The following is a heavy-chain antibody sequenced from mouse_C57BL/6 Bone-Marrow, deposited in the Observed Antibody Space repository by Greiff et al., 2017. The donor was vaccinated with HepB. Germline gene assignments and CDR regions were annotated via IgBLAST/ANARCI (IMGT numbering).Heavy chain of an antibody. CDR1: GYTFTSYW. J-gene: IGHJ1*03. Sequence: QVQLKQPGAELVRPGSSVKLSCKASGYTFTSYWMHWVKQRPIQGLEWIGNIDPSDSETHYNQKFKDKATLTVAKSSSTAYMQLSSLTSEDSAVYYCARAGIITTVVATEYFDVWGTGTTVTVSS. CDR3: ARAGIITTVVATEYFDV. CDR2: IDPSDSET. D-gene: IGHD1-1*01. V-gene: IGHV1-52*01.